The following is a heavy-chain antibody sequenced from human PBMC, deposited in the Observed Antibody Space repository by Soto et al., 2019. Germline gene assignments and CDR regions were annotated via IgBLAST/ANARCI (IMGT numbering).Heavy chain of an antibody. CDR2: TYYRSKWYN. V-gene: IGHV6-1*01. J-gene: IGHJ4*02. CDR3: ARVQKVGYSGSRVFDY. CDR1: GDSVSSNSAA. Sequence: TLSLTCAISGDSVSSNSAAWNWIRQSPSRGLEWLGRTYYRSKWYNDYAVSVKSRITINPDTSKNQFSLQLNSVTPEDTAVYYCARVQKVGYSGSRVFDYWGQGTLVTVSS. D-gene: IGHD5-12*01.